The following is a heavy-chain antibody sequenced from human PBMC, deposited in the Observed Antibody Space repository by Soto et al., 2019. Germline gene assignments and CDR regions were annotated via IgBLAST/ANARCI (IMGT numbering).Heavy chain of an antibody. CDR2: IYYIGST. CDR1: GGSIRTSRYY. V-gene: IGHV4-39*01. J-gene: IGHJ4*02. CDR3: ARRAYGGDSVDY. Sequence: SETLSLTCTVCGGSIRTSRYYWGWIRQPPGKGLEWIGNIYYIGSTYYNPSLKSRVTISVDTSKNQFSLKLTSVTAADTAIYYSARRAYGGDSVDYWGQGTLVTVCS. D-gene: IGHD4-17*01.